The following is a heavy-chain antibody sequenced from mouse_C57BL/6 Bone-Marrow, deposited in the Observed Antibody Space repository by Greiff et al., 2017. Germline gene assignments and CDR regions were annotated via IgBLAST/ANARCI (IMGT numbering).Heavy chain of an antibody. CDR2: ISYSGST. CDR1: GYSITSDY. V-gene: IGHV3-8*01. D-gene: IGHD2-4*01. CDR3: ARCPPYDYDGGYAMDY. Sequence: EVHLVESGPGLAKPSQTLSLTCSVTGYSITSDYWNWIRKFPGNKLEYMGYISYSGSTYYNPSLKSRISITRDTSKNQYYLQLNSVTTEDTATYYCARCPPYDYDGGYAMDYWGQGTSVTVSS. J-gene: IGHJ4*01.